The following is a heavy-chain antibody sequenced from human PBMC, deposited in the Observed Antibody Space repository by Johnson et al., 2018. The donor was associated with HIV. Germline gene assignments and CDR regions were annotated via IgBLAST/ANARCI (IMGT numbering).Heavy chain of an antibody. CDR1: GFSFSDYY. J-gene: IGHJ3*02. CDR3: AKVAVATAAGGVALDI. Sequence: QVQLVESGGGLVKPGGSLRLSCAASGFSFSDYYMSWIRQAPGKGPEWVSYISSSGSTVYYSDSVKCRFTISRDNSKNTLYLQMNSLRAEDTAVYYCAKVAVATAAGGVALDIWGPGTMVTVSS. D-gene: IGHD6-13*01. V-gene: IGHV3-11*04. CDR2: ISSSGSTV.